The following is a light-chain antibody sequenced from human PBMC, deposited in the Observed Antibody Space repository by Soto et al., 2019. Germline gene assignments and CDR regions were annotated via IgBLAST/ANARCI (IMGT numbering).Light chain of an antibody. Sequence: EIVMTQSPATLSVSPGERATLSCRVSQSVSSNLAWYQQKPGQAPRLLIYGASTRATGIPARFSGSGYGTEFTLTISSLQPEAYAVYYCQQYNNWPPMYSFGQGTKLEIK. CDR3: QQYNNWPPMYS. CDR2: GAS. V-gene: IGKV3-15*01. J-gene: IGKJ2*01. CDR1: QSVSSN.